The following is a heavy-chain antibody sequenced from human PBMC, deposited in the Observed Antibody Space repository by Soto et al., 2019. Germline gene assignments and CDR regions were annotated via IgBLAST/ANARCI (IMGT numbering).Heavy chain of an antibody. V-gene: IGHV4-30-4*01. CDR3: ARGLVIRPYYYHGMDV. CDR1: GGSISRGDYF. CDR2: ISSIGST. D-gene: IGHD3-9*01. J-gene: IGHJ6*02. Sequence: QVQLQESGPGLVKPSQTLSLTCTVSGGSISRGDYFWSWIRQSPGKGLEWIGYISSIGSTYYNPSLKSRVSVSRDTSKNQFSLKLSSVTTTDTAVYYCARGLVIRPYYYHGMDVGGQGTTVTVSS.